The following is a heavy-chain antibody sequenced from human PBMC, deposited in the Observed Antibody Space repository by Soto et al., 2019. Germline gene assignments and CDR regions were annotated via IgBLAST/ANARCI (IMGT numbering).Heavy chain of an antibody. D-gene: IGHD5-18*01. Sequence: SDTLSLTCAVSGGSISSSNWWSWVRQPPGKGLEWIGEIYHSGSTNYNPSLKSRVTISVDKSKNQFSLKLSSVTAADTAVYYCARVDVDTAMVTGWFDPWGQGTLVTVSS. CDR3: ARVDVDTAMVTGWFDP. CDR1: GGSISSSNW. CDR2: IYHSGST. J-gene: IGHJ5*02. V-gene: IGHV4-4*02.